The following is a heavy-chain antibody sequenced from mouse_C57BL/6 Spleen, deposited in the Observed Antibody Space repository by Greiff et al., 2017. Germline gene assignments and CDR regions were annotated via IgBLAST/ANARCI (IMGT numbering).Heavy chain of an antibody. CDR1: GYSITSGYY. V-gene: IGHV3-6*01. J-gene: IGHJ2*01. CDR3: ARERDGYDDGFDY. Sequence: ESGPGLVKPSQSLSLTCSVTGYSITSGYYWNWIRQFPGNKLEWMGYISYDGSNNYNPSLKNRISITRDTSKNQFFLKLNSVTTEDTATYYCARERDGYDDGFDYWGQGTTLTVSS. CDR2: ISYDGSN. D-gene: IGHD2-2*01.